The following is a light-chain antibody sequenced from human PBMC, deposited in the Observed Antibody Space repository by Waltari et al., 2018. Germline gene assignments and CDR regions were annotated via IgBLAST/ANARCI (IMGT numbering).Light chain of an antibody. CDR2: DVN. V-gene: IGLV2-14*03. CDR1: SSDIGGYDL. CDR3: SSYTSTNTHVV. J-gene: IGLJ2*01. Sequence: QSTLTQPASVSGSRGPTITIPCTGTSSDIGGYDLVSWYQQFPGQAPTLIIYDVNNRPSGGSDRFSGFKSGNTASLTISGLRPEDEAEYYCSSYTSTNTHVVFGGGTKLTVL.